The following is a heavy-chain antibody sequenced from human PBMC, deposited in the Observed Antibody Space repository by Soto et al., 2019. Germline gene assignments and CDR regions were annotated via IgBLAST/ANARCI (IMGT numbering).Heavy chain of an antibody. V-gene: IGHV1-8*01. CDR1: GYTFTNSD. Sequence: VKVSCKASGYTFTNSDINWVRQAPGQGLEWMGWMNPDSGHAAYAQKFQGRVTLTTSTSTSTVYMEMRSLGSEDTAVYYCARRPHCSGGICYYGLDNWGQGTLVTV. CDR3: ARRPHCSGGICYYGLDN. J-gene: IGHJ4*02. CDR2: MNPDSGHA. D-gene: IGHD2-15*01.